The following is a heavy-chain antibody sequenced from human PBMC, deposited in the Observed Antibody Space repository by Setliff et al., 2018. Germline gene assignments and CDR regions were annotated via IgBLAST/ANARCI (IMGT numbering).Heavy chain of an antibody. CDR3: ARLGAPASHDAFDI. V-gene: IGHV5-51*01. J-gene: IGHJ3*02. D-gene: IGHD6-25*01. Sequence: GESLKISCKASGYDFNTYWIAWVRQRPGNGLEWMGIMYPEDSDTKYSPSFQGQVTISADKSLRTAYLQWSSLKTSDTAMYYCARLGAPASHDAFDIWGQGTMVTVSS. CDR2: MYPEDSDT. CDR1: GYDFNTYW.